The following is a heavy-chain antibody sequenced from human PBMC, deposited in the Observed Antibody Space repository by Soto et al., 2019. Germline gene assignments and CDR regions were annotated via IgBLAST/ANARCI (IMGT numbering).Heavy chain of an antibody. D-gene: IGHD5-18*01. CDR1: GFTFSSYE. CDR2: ISSSGSTI. V-gene: IGHV3-48*03. CDR3: ARGVGIQLWLDAFDI. Sequence: GGSLRLSCAASGFTFSSYEMNWVRQAPGKGLEWVSYISSSGSTIYYTDSVKGRFTISRDNAKNSLYLQMNSLRAEDTAVYYCARGVGIQLWLDAFDIWGQGTMVTVSS. J-gene: IGHJ3*02.